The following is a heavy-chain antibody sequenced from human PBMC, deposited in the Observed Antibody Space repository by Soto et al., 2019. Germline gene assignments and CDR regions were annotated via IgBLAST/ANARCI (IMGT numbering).Heavy chain of an antibody. D-gene: IGHD5-12*01. CDR2: IYHSGTA. J-gene: IGHJ5*02. Sequence: SETLSLTCTVSGDSISSGGYCCTCIRQFPGKGLEWIGYIYHSGTAYYNPSLKSRVTMSVDTSKNQFSLKLSSVTAADTAVYYCARDYSGYGWFDPWGQGTLVTVSS. CDR1: GDSISSGGYC. V-gene: IGHV4-31*03. CDR3: ARDYSGYGWFDP.